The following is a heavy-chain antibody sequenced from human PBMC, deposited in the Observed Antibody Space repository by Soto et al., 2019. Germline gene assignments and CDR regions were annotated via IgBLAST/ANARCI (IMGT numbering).Heavy chain of an antibody. CDR3: ARQGSGYYFGFNGRAV. V-gene: IGHV5-51*01. CDR1: GYSFTRYW. J-gene: IGHJ6*02. D-gene: IGHD3-22*01. Sequence: PGESLKISCKGSGYSFTRYWIGWVRQMPGKGLEWMGIIYPGDSDTRYSPSFQGQVTISADKSISTAYLQWSSLKASDTPIYYCARQGSGYYFGFNGRAVWAQGTTVPVSS. CDR2: IYPGDSDT.